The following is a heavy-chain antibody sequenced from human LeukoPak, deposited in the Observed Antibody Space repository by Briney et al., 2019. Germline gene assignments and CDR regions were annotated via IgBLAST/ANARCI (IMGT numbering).Heavy chain of an antibody. CDR2: ISGDGTFI. J-gene: IGHJ4*02. D-gene: IGHD6-6*01. CDR3: ARVDGSSLSRARFDY. Sequence: GGSLRLSCAASGFTFTTYAVNWVRPAPGKGLEWVPAISGDGTFIYYVESVKGRFTISRDNSKSTLYLQMNSLRAEDTAIYYCARVDGSSLSRARFDYWGPGTLVTVSS. CDR1: GFTFTTYA. V-gene: IGHV3-23*01.